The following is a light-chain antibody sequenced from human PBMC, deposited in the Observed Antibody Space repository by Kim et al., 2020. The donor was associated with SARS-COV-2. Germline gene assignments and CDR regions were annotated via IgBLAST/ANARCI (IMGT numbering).Light chain of an antibody. CDR1: GGSVADNF. CDR3: QSYDSSHLWV. CDR2: EDI. V-gene: IGLV6-57*03. Sequence: KTVTIACTRAGGSVADNFVQWYQLRPGRAPTTVIYEDIQRPAGVPDRFSGSIDSSSNSASLTISGLRTEDEADYYCQSYDSSHLWVFGGGTQLTVL. J-gene: IGLJ3*02.